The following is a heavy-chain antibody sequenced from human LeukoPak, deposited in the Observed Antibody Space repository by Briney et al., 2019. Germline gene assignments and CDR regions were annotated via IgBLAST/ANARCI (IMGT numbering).Heavy chain of an antibody. CDR2: YASGTT. CDR1: GASLTIYY. D-gene: IGHD7-27*01. Sequence: SETLSLTCSVSGASLTIYYWNWIRQAAGKGLEWIGRYASGTTTHNPSLKSQFTMSVDTSKKQVSLKLTSVTAADTAVYYCATGDHSFDNWGQGTLVTVTP. CDR3: ATGDHSFDN. V-gene: IGHV4-4*07. J-gene: IGHJ4*01.